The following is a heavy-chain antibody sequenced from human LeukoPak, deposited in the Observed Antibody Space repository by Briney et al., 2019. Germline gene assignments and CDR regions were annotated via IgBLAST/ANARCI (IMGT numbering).Heavy chain of an antibody. CDR3: ARVLPSLLLWFGPFDY. CDR2: ISAYNGNT. Sequence: ASVKVSCKASGYTFTSYGISWVRQAPGQGLEWMGWISAYNGNTNYAQKLQGRVTMTTDTSTSTAYMELRSPRSDDTAVYYCARVLPSLLLWFGPFDYWGQGTLVTVSS. CDR1: GYTFTSYG. V-gene: IGHV1-18*01. D-gene: IGHD3-10*01. J-gene: IGHJ4*02.